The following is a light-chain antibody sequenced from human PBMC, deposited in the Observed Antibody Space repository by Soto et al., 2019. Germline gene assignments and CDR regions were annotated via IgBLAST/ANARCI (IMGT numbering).Light chain of an antibody. Sequence: QSVLTQPPSVSGAPGQRVTISCTGNSSNVGVGYDVHWYRQHPGTAPKLLIYGNTNRPSGVPDRFSGSKSGTSASLAITGLQADEDAAYYFQSCDGSRSDDVFGTRTQLTVL. J-gene: IGLJ1*01. CDR2: GNT. V-gene: IGLV1-40*01. CDR3: QSCDGSRSDDV. CDR1: SSNVGVGYD.